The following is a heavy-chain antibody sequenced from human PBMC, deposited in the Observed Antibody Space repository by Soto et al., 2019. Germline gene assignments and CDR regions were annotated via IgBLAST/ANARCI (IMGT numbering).Heavy chain of an antibody. Sequence: GGSLRLSCAASGFSFSGYAMHWVRQAPGKGLEWVAVISYDGSNKYYTDSVKGRFTISRDNSKNTMFLQMNSLRAEDTAVYYCARSHHSSGYYNFDYWGQGTLVTVYS. CDR3: ARSHHSSGYYNFDY. V-gene: IGHV3-30*14. CDR1: GFSFSGYA. J-gene: IGHJ4*02. D-gene: IGHD3-22*01. CDR2: ISYDGSNK.